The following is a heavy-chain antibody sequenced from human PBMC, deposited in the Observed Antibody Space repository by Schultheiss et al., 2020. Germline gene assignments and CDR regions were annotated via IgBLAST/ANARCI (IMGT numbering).Heavy chain of an antibody. CDR3: ARGSRYTSGWRTSDY. CDR1: GGSFSGYY. CDR2: IYYSGST. V-gene: IGHV4-34*11. J-gene: IGHJ4*02. Sequence: SQTLSLTCAVYGGSFSGYYWSWIRQPPGKGLEWIGYIYYSGSTNYNPSLKSRVTMSVDTSKNQFSLNLTSVTAADTAIYYCARGSRYTSGWRTSDYWGQGTLVTVSS. D-gene: IGHD6-19*01.